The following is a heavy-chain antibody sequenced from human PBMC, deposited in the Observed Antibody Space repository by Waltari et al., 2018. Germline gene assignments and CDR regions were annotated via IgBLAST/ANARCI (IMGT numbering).Heavy chain of an antibody. D-gene: IGHD3-3*01. CDR1: GYTLTELS. V-gene: IGHV1-24*01. CDR2: FDPEDGET. CDR3: ATAGASITIFGVVSDAFDI. J-gene: IGHJ3*02. Sequence: QVQLVQSGAEVKKPGASVKVSCKVSGYTLTELSMHLVRQAPGKGLEWMGGFDPEDGETIYAQKFQGRVTMTEDTSTDTAYMELSSLRSEDTAVYYCATAGASITIFGVVSDAFDIWGQGTMVTVSS.